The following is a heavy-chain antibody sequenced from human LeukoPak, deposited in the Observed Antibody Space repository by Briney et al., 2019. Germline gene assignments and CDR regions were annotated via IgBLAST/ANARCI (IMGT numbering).Heavy chain of an antibody. J-gene: IGHJ6*03. CDR2: INHSGST. V-gene: IGHV4-34*01. D-gene: IGHD3-10*01. CDR1: GGSFSGDY. CDR3: ARRFGREFAERFYYYHYMDV. Sequence: SETLSLTCAVYGGSFSGDYWSWIRQPPGKGLEWMGEINHSGSTNCNPSLKSRVTISVDTSKNQFSLRLTSVTAADTAVYYCARRFGREFAERFYYYHYMDVWGKGTTVTISS.